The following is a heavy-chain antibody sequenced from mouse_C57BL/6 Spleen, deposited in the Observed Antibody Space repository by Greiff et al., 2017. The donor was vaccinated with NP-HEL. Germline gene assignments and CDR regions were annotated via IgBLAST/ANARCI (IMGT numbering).Heavy chain of an antibody. CDR2: IYPGSGNT. D-gene: IGHD4-1*01. CDR1: GYSFTSYY. J-gene: IGHJ4*01. CDR3: ARVTGGDAMDD. V-gene: IGHV1-66*01. Sequence: VQLQQSGPELVKPGASVKISCKASGYSFTSYYIHWVKQRPGQGLEWIGWIYPGSGNTKYNEKFKGKATLTADTSSSTAYMQLSSLTSEDSAVYYCARVTGGDAMDDWGQGTSVTVSS.